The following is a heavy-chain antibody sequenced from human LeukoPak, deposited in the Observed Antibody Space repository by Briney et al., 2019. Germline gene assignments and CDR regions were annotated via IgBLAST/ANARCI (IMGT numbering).Heavy chain of an antibody. CDR1: GGSISSSSYY. J-gene: IGHJ5*02. Sequence: SETLSLTCTVSGGSISSSSYYWGWIRQPPGKGLEWIGNIYHSGSTYNHPSLKSRVTISVDTSKNQFSLKLSSVTAADTAVFYCARGFGYGDYESWGQGTLVTVSS. CDR2: IYHSGST. CDR3: ARGFGYGDYES. V-gene: IGHV4-39*07. D-gene: IGHD4-17*01.